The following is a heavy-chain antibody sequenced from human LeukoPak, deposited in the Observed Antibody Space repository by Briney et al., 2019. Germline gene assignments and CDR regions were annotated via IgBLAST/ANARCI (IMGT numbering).Heavy chain of an antibody. J-gene: IGHJ1*01. CDR2: MYHSGST. CDR3: ASYILTSIAAAGPPLAEYFQH. D-gene: IGHD6-13*01. Sequence: SETLSLTCTVSGYSISSGYYWGWIRQPPGKGLEWIGSMYHSGSTYYNPSLKSRVTISVDTSKNQSSLKLSSVTAADTAVYYCASYILTSIAAAGPPLAEYFQHWGQGTLVTVSS. CDR1: GYSISSGYY. V-gene: IGHV4-38-2*02.